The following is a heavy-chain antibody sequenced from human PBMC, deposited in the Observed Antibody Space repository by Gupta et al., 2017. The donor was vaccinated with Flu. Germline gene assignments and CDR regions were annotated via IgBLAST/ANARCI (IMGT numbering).Heavy chain of an antibody. CDR3: ARGLNFDV. CDR2: IYAGGNT. J-gene: IGHJ3*01. V-gene: IGHV3-66*02. CDR1: GFTVGGNF. Sequence: EVQLVESGGGLVQPEKSLRLSCAVSGFTVGGNFMTWVRQTPGRGLECVSGIYAGGNTYYSDSVKGRFAISRDNSKNTVYLQMNSLRDDDTAVYYCARGLNFDVWGQGTTVTVSS.